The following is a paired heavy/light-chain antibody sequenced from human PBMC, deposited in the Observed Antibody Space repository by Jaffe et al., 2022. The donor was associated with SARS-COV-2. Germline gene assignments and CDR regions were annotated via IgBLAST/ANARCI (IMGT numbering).Light chain of an antibody. Sequence: AIQMTQSPSSLSASVGDRVTITCRASQGIRNDLGWYQQKPGKAPKLLIYAASSLQGGVPSRFSGSGSGTDFTLTISSLQPEDFATYYCLQDYNYPWTFGQGTKVEIK. J-gene: IGKJ1*01. V-gene: IGKV1-6*01. CDR1: QGIRND. CDR2: AAS. CDR3: LQDYNYPWT.
Heavy chain of an antibody. D-gene: IGHD3-9*01. J-gene: IGHJ6*04. CDR2: INTDTGNP. CDR1: GYTFTNYA. CDR3: ARQDYDTLTGYGSVGRMDV. V-gene: IGHV7-4-1*02. Sequence: QVQLVQSGSELKKPGASVKVSCKASGYTFTNYAMNWVRQAPGQGLEWMGLINTDTGNPTYAQGFTGRFVFSLDTSVSTAFLQISTLKAEDTAVYYCARQDYDTLTGYGSVGRMDVWGKGTTVTVSS.